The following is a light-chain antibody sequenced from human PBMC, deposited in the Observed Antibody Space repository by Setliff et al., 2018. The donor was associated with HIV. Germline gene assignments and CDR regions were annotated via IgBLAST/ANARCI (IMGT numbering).Light chain of an antibody. V-gene: IGKV3-20*01. CDR3: QHYGSPVS. CDR2: DAS. CDR1: QTLSSNY. Sequence: IVVTQSPGTLALSPGERATLSCRASQTLSSNYLAWYQQRPGQAPRLLIYDASNRATGIPDRFSGSGSGTDFTLTISRLEPEDFAVYYCQHYGSPVSFGQGTRLEIK. J-gene: IGKJ5*01.